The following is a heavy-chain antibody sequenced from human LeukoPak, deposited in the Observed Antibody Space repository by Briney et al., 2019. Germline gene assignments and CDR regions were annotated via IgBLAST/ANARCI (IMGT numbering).Heavy chain of an antibody. CDR2: ISGDGTTT. Sequence: GGSLRLSCPVSGFTFSNDWMHWVRQAPGMGLLWVSRISGDGTTTNYAGSVKGRFCISRDNAKNTLYLQMDSQRAEDTAVYYCAGTWSFDYWGEGTLVTVSS. CDR3: AGTWSFDY. J-gene: IGHJ4*02. CDR1: GFTFSNDW. D-gene: IGHD2-15*01. V-gene: IGHV3-74*01.